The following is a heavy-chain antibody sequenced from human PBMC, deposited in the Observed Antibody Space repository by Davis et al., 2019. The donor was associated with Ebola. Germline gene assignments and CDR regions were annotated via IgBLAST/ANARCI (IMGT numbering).Heavy chain of an antibody. D-gene: IGHD6-6*01. CDR3: ARDLGSSSTYDAFDI. V-gene: IGHV1-2*04. CDR2: INPNSGGT. Sequence: AASVKVSCKASGYTFTGYYMHWVRQAPGQGLEWMGWINPNSGGTNYAQKFQGWVTMTRDTSISTAYMELSRLRSDDTAVYYCARDLGSSSTYDAFDIWGQGTMVTVSS. J-gene: IGHJ3*02. CDR1: GYTFTGYY.